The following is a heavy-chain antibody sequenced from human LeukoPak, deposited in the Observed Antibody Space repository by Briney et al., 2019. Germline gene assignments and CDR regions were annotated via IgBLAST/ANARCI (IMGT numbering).Heavy chain of an antibody. V-gene: IGHV3-74*01. CDR2: IFTDGSTT. J-gene: IGHJ4*01. D-gene: IGHD2-21*02. Sequence: GGSLRLSCVASEFNFFSYGMQWVRQAPGKGLVGVSRIFTDGSTTSYADSVKGRFTISRDNAKNKLYLEMKSLRVEDTAVYYCARELPREVTLDYWGQGTLVTVSP. CDR1: EFNFFSYG. CDR3: ARELPREVTLDY.